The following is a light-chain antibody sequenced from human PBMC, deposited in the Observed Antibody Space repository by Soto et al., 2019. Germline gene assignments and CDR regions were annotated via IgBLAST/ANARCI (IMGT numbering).Light chain of an antibody. CDR3: QQYDTSPPGYT. CDR2: GAS. J-gene: IGKJ2*01. V-gene: IGKV3-20*01. Sequence: EIVLTQSPGTLSLSPGEGTTLSCTTSQSVSSTYFAWYQQKPGQAPRLLIYGASNRATGIPDRFSGSGSGTEFSLTINRLEPEDSAMYFCQQYDTSPPGYTFGQGTKLEI. CDR1: QSVSSTY.